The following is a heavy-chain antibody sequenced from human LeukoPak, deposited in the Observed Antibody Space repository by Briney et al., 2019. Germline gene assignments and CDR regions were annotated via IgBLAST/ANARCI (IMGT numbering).Heavy chain of an antibody. CDR3: AKGMWMATIEGFDY. V-gene: IGHV3-30-3*01. Sequence: PGGSLRLSCAASGFTFSSYAMHWVRQAPGKGLEWVAVISYDGSNKYYADSVKGRFTISRDNSKNTLYLQMNSLRAEDTAVYYCAKGMWMATIEGFDYWGQGTLVTVSS. D-gene: IGHD5-24*01. J-gene: IGHJ4*02. CDR1: GFTFSSYA. CDR2: ISYDGSNK.